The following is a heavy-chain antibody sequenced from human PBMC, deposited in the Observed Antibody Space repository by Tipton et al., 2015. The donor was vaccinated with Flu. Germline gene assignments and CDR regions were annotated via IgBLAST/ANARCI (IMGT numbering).Heavy chain of an antibody. J-gene: IGHJ5*02. CDR2: IIPILGIA. D-gene: IGHD4-11*01. CDR1: GGTFSSYA. V-gene: IGHV1-69*09. Sequence: QMQLVQPGAEVKKPGSSVKVSCKASGGTFSSYAISWVRQAPGQGLEWMGRIIPILGIANYAQKFQGRVTITADKSTSTAYMELSSLRSEDTAVYSCARDVTTVTCWFGPWGQGTLVPVSS. CDR3: ARDVTTVTCWFGP.